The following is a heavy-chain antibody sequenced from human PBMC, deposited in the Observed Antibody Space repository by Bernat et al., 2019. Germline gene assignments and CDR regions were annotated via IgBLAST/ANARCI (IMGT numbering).Heavy chain of an antibody. CDR3: ARDKRGLDY. CDR1: GFAFNSYT. V-gene: IGHV3-48*01. J-gene: IGHJ4*02. CDR2: ISGSSSTI. Sequence: VQLVESGGGLVQPGGSLRLSCAASGFAFNSYTMNWVRQAPGKGLEGVSYISGSSSTIYYTDSVKGRFTISRDNAKNSLYLQMNSLRAEDTAVYYCARDKRGLDYWGQGTLVTVSS. D-gene: IGHD3-10*01.